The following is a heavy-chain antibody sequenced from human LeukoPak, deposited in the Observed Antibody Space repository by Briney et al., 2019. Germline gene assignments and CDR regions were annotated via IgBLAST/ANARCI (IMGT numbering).Heavy chain of an antibody. J-gene: IGHJ6*03. CDR1: GFIFSSYE. Sequence: GGSLRLSCAASGFIFSSYEMNWVRQAPGQGLGWGSYICTGTTISYSDSVKGRFTISRDNAKNSLYLQMNSTRAEDTGIYYCARDGTKGNPRWLQPYYYYYYMDVWGKGTTVTVSS. CDR2: ICTGTTI. CDR3: ARDGTKGNPRWLQPYYYYYYMDV. V-gene: IGHV3-48*03. D-gene: IGHD5-24*01.